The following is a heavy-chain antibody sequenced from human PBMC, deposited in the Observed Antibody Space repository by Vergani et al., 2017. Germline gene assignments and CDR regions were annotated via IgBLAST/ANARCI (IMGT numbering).Heavy chain of an antibody. Sequence: EVQLVESGGGLIHPGGSLRLSCEGSGFSFSGYWMHWVRQSPEKGLVWVSRIKSDGSITNYADSVKGRFTISRDNAKNTLYLEMSSLRVEDKAIYYCAELYGDDGYSPFWGQGTLVTVSS. J-gene: IGHJ4*02. CDR2: IKSDGSIT. CDR3: AELYGDDGYSPF. D-gene: IGHD5-18*01. V-gene: IGHV3-74*01. CDR1: GFSFSGYW.